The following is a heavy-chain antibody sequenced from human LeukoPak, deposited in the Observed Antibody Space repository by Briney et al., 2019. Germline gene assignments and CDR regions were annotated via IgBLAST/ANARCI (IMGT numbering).Heavy chain of an antibody. D-gene: IGHD2-2*01. Sequence: PGGSLRLSCAASGFTFDDYAMHWVRQAPGKGLEWVSGISWNSGSIGYADSVKGRFTISRDNAKNSLYLQMNSLRAEDTAVYYCARDDCHNTRCNRAFDYWGQGTLVTVSS. V-gene: IGHV3-9*01. J-gene: IGHJ4*02. CDR3: ARDDCHNTRCNRAFDY. CDR1: GFTFDDYA. CDR2: ISWNSGSI.